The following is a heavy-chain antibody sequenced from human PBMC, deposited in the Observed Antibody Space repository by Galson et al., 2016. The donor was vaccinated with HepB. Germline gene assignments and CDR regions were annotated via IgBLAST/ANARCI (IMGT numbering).Heavy chain of an antibody. CDR1: GYTFTSYA. D-gene: IGHD5-12*01. Sequence: SVKVSCKASGYTFTSYAIHWVRQAPEQRLEWMGWTNNANGNTEYSQSFQGRVTFTRDTSANTAYMELSSLRSEDTAVYYCARGHIVATVDYYYYGLDVWGQGTTVTVSS. V-gene: IGHV1-3*04. CDR2: TNNANGNT. J-gene: IGHJ6*02. CDR3: ARGHIVATVDYYYYGLDV.